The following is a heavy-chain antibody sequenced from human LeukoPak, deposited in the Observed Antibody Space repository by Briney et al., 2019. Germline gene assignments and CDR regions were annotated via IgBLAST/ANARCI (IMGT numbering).Heavy chain of an antibody. J-gene: IGHJ4*02. Sequence: ASVKVSCRASGYTFTAYHMHWVRQAPGQGLEWMGWINPNSGGTDYAQNFQGRVTMTTDTSITTAYMELNRLTSDDTAVYYCARDHSSSEFDYWGQGTLVTVSS. CDR1: GYTFTAYH. D-gene: IGHD6-13*01. V-gene: IGHV1-2*02. CDR3: ARDHSSSEFDY. CDR2: INPNSGGT.